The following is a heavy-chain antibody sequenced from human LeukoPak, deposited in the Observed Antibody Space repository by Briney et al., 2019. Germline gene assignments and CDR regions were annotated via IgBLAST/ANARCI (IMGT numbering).Heavy chain of an antibody. CDR3: ARSPGWLSGYYRWYSDY. J-gene: IGHJ4*02. V-gene: IGHV4-30-2*03. CDR1: GFTFSSYA. Sequence: LRLSWAASGFTFSSYAMSWVRQPPGKGLEWIGSISSSGSTHYNPSLKSRVTISVDTSKNQFSLKLNSVTAADTAVYYCARSPGWLSGYYRWYSDYWGQGALVTISS. D-gene: IGHD3-9*01. CDR2: ISSSGST.